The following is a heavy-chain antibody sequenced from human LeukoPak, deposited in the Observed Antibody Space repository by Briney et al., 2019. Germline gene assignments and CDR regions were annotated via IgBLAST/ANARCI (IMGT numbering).Heavy chain of an antibody. V-gene: IGHV1-18*01. CDR1: GYTFTSYA. Sequence: ASVKVSCKASGYTFTSYAITWVRQAPGQGLEWMGWISVYSGNTHYAQKLQGRVTMTADTSTTTAYMELRSLRSDDTAVYYCARDYYDTSGYFYGSNYWGQGTLVTVSS. D-gene: IGHD3-22*01. J-gene: IGHJ4*02. CDR3: ARDYYDTSGYFYGSNY. CDR2: ISVYSGNT.